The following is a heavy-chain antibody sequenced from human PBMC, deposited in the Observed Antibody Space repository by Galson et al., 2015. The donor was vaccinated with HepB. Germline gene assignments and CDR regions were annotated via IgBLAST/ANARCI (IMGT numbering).Heavy chain of an antibody. D-gene: IGHD3-10*01. CDR1: GFSLISTGMG. CDR3: ARNTYWLGEAFDF. CDR2: IYWNNGN. Sequence: PALVKPTQTLTLTCTFSGFSLISTGMGVGWFRQPPGKALEWLALIYWNNGNRYSPSLQSRLTITKDSSQNQVVLTMTNLDPVDTATYYCARNTYWLGEAFDFWGQGTLVTVSS. V-gene: IGHV2-5*01. J-gene: IGHJ4*02.